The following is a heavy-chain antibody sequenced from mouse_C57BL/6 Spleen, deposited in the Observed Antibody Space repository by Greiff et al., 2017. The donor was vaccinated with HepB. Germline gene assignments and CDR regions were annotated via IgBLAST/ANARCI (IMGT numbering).Heavy chain of an antibody. CDR2: ISGGGGNT. Sequence: EVMLVESGGGLVKPGGSLKLSCAASGFPFSSYTMSWVRQTPEKRLEWVATISGGGGNTYYPDSVKGRVTISRDNAKNTLYLQMSSLRSEDTALYNCARPQYYGSSDGAYWGQGTLGTVSA. V-gene: IGHV5-9*01. J-gene: IGHJ3*01. D-gene: IGHD1-1*01. CDR3: ARPQYYGSSDGAY. CDR1: GFPFSSYT.